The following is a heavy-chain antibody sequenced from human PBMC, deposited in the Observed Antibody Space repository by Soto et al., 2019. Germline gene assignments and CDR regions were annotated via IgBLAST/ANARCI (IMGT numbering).Heavy chain of an antibody. CDR2: IYPGDSDT. Sequence: PGVSLNISCEVSGYSFTTYWIGWARQMPGKGLEWMGIIYPGDSDTRYSPSLQGQVPIPPDTPNTIAYLQWRSLKASDTAMYYCARAPSGTLDPYYFDYWGRGTQVTVSS. D-gene: IGHD1-26*01. J-gene: IGHJ4*02. CDR3: ARAPSGTLDPYYFDY. CDR1: GYSFTTYW. V-gene: IGHV5-51*01.